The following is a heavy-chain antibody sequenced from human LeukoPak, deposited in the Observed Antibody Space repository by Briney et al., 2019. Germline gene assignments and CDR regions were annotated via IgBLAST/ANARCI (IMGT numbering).Heavy chain of an antibody. J-gene: IGHJ4*02. CDR2: ISGSGGST. CDR1: GFTFSSYC. D-gene: IGHD5-18*01. Sequence: GGSLRLSCAASGFTFSSYCMSWVRQAPGKGLEWVSAISGSGGSTYYADSVKGRFTISRDNSKNTLYLQMNSLRDEDTAVYYCGEPGGIQLSSDYWGQGTLVTVSS. V-gene: IGHV3-23*01. CDR3: GEPGGIQLSSDY.